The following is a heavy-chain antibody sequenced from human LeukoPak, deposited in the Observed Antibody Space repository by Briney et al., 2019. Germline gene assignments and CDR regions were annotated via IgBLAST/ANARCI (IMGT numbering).Heavy chain of an antibody. Sequence: LGESLKISCKGSGYSFTSYWIGWVRQMPGKGLEWMGIIYPGDSDTGYSPSFQGQVTISADKSITTAYLQWSSLKASDTAMYYCARPVAARDLGNAFDIWGQGTMVTVSS. CDR3: ARPVAARDLGNAFDI. CDR2: IYPGDSDT. CDR1: GYSFTSYW. V-gene: IGHV5-51*01. J-gene: IGHJ3*02. D-gene: IGHD6-6*01.